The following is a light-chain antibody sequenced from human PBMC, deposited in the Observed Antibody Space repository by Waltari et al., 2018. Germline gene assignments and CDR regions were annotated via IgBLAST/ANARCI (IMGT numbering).Light chain of an antibody. J-gene: IGLJ3*02. V-gene: IGLV3-1*01. CDR2: QDT. Sequence: SFELTQPPSVSMSPGQTASITCSGDILGNKYASWYQHKPVQSPLLVIYQDTKRPSGSPERFSGSKSGNAATLTISGTQAMDEADYYCQALGTGAWVFGGGTKLTVL. CDR3: QALGTGAWV. CDR1: ILGNKY.